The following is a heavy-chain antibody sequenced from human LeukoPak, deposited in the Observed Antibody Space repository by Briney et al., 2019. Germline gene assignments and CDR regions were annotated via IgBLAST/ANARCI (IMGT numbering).Heavy chain of an antibody. Sequence: SVKVSCKASGGTLSSYAISWVRQAPGQGLEWMGGIIPIFGTANYAQKFQGRVTITADESTSTAYMELSSLRSEDTAVYYCARESGWQWLGYYFDYWGQGTLVTVSS. J-gene: IGHJ4*02. CDR2: IIPIFGTA. D-gene: IGHD6-19*01. CDR1: GGTLSSYA. V-gene: IGHV1-69*13. CDR3: ARESGWQWLGYYFDY.